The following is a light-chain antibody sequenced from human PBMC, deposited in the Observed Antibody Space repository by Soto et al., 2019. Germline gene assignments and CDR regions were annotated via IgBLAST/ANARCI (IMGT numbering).Light chain of an antibody. V-gene: IGLV3-21*02. CDR3: QVWDGTSDQLV. J-gene: IGLJ3*02. Sequence: SYELTQPPSVSVAPGQTARVSCGGNTLGGKSVHWYQQKPGQAPVLVVYDDSDRPSGIPERFSGSNSGNTATLTISRVEAGDEADYYCQVWDGTSDQLVFGGGTKLTVL. CDR2: DDS. CDR1: TLGGKS.